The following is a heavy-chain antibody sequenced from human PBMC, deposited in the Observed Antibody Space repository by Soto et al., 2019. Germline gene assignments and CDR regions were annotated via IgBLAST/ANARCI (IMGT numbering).Heavy chain of an antibody. Sequence: SETLSLTRTVSVGSVSGGSYYRGWIRQPPGKGLEWIGSIYYSGSTYYNPSLKSLVTISVDTSKNQFSLKLRSVTAEDTAVYYCARRDGIAARPDYSG. CDR1: VGSVSGGSYY. J-gene: IGHJ4*01. CDR3: ARRDGIAARPDY. D-gene: IGHD6-6*01. V-gene: IGHV4-39*01. CDR2: IYYSGST.